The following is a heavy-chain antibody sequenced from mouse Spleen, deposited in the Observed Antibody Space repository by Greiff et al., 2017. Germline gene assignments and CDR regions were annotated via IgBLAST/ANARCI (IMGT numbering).Heavy chain of an antibody. D-gene: IGHD1-1*01. V-gene: IGHV1-54*01. Sequence: VKLMESGAELVRPGTSVKVSCKASGYAFTNYLIEWVKQRPGQGLEWIGVINPGSGGTNYNEKFKGKATLTADKSSSTAYMQLSSLTSEDSAVYFCARDYYDGSKYFDVWGAGTTVTVSS. CDR2: INPGSGGT. J-gene: IGHJ1*01. CDR3: ARDYYDGSKYFDV. CDR1: GYAFTNYL.